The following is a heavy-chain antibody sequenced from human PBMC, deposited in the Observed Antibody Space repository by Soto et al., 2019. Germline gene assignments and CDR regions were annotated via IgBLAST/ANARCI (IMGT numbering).Heavy chain of an antibody. Sequence: PSETLSLTCTVSGGSISSSSYYWGWIRQPPGKGLEWIGSIYYSGSTYYNPSLKSRVTISVDTSKNQFSLKLSSVTAADTAVYYCARMQWLSDNWFDPWGQGTLVTVSS. D-gene: IGHD3-22*01. CDR3: ARMQWLSDNWFDP. V-gene: IGHV4-39*01. CDR1: GGSISSSSYY. CDR2: IYYSGST. J-gene: IGHJ5*02.